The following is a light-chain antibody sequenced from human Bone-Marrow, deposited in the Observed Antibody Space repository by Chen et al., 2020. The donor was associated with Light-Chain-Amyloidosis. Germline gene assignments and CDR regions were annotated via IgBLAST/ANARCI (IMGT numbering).Light chain of an antibody. CDR1: QSVSNNY. J-gene: IGKJ2*03. Sequence: EIVLTQSPGTLSFSPGESATLSCRASQSVSNNYLAWYQQKPGKAPKLLIYGESSSATDIQDRCSGSGSGTDVTLTISRLEPEDFAVYYCQDYGGSPLFSLGQGTKLEIK. V-gene: IGKV3-20*01. CDR3: QDYGGSPLFS. CDR2: GES.